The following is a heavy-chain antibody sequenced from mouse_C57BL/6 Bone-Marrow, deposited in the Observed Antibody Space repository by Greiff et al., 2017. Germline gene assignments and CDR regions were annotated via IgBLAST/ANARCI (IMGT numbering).Heavy chain of an antibody. D-gene: IGHD1-1*01. CDR2: INPGSGGT. CDR3: AREVITTVVASYYYAMYY. Sequence: VQLQQSGAELVRPGTSVKVSCKASGYAFTNYLIEWVKQRPGQGLEWIGVINPGSGGTNYTEKFKGKATLTADKSSSTAYMRLRSLTSEDSAVYVCAREVITTVVASYYYAMYYWGQGTSVTVSS. V-gene: IGHV1-54*01. J-gene: IGHJ4*01. CDR1: GYAFTNYL.